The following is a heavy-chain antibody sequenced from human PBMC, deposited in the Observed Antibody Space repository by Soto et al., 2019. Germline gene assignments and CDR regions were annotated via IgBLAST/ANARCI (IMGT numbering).Heavy chain of an antibody. CDR2: ISGSGGST. CDR1: GFSFNTHA. D-gene: IGHD3-22*01. CDR3: AKSSGHYDSSGYYVYYYYGMDV. J-gene: IGHJ6*02. V-gene: IGHV3-23*01. Sequence: GGSLRLSCAASGFSFNTHAMSWVRQAPGKGLEWVSAISGSGGSTYYADSVKGRFTISRDNSKNTLYLQMNSLRAEDTAVYYCAKSSGHYDSSGYYVYYYYGMDVWGQGTPVTVSS.